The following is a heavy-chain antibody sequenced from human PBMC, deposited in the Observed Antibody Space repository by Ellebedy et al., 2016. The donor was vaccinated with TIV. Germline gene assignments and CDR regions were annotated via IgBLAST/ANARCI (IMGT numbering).Heavy chain of an antibody. V-gene: IGHV4-59*01. CDR3: ARDQVVRGGYHGMDV. CDR2: TYSRGTT. J-gene: IGHJ6*02. CDR1: GGSFSSSY. Sequence: GSLRLSXAASGGSFSSSYWSWIRQPPGRGLEWIGNTYSRGTTNYNPSLKGRVTMSVDTSKNQFSLRLTSVTAADTAVYYCARDQVVRGGYHGMDVWGQGTTVTVSS. D-gene: IGHD3-10*01.